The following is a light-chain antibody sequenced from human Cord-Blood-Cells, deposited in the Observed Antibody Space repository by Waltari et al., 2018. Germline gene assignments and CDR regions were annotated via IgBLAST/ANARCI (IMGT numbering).Light chain of an antibody. V-gene: IGLV3-25*03. CDR2: KDS. J-gene: IGLJ1*01. Sequence: SYELTQPPSVSVSPGQTARITCSGDALPKQYAYWYQQKPGQAPVLVKYKDSERPSGIPARFSGSSSGTPVTLTISGVQAEDEADYYCQSADSSGTYVFGTGTKVTVL. CDR1: ALPKQY. CDR3: QSADSSGTYV.